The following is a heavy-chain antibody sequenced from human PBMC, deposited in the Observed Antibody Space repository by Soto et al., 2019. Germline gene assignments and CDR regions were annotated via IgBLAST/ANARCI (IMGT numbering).Heavy chain of an antibody. Sequence: QVQLQESGPGLVKPSQTLSLTCTVSGGSISGGGYYWTWIRQHPGKGLEWIGYIYYSGSTYYNPSLKSRVTISVETSKNQFSLKLSSVTAADTAVYYCARVCGGDCHYGMDVWGQGTTVTVSS. CDR2: IYYSGST. CDR1: GGSISGGGYY. CDR3: ARVCGGDCHYGMDV. D-gene: IGHD2-21*02. J-gene: IGHJ6*02. V-gene: IGHV4-31*03.